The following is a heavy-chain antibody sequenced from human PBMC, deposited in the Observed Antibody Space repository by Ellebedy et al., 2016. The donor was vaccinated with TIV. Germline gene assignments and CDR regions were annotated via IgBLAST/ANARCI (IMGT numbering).Heavy chain of an antibody. CDR2: ISNTGSRT. V-gene: IGHV3-23*01. CDR3: AKERAYTYDNYYSGMDV. D-gene: IGHD5-18*01. J-gene: IGHJ6*02. CDR1: GFTFSSYA. Sequence: PGGSLRLSCTASGFTFSSYAMSWVRQAPGKGLEWVSTISNTGSRTYYADSVEGRFIISRDNSKKTLYLQMNSLRADDTAVYYCAKERAYTYDNYYSGMDVWGQGTTVTVSS.